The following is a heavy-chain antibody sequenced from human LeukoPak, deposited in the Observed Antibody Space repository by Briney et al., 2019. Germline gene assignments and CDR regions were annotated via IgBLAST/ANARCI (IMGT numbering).Heavy chain of an antibody. CDR2: ISRSGDST. CDR3: ARNRPAGYDYDYGFELQH. CDR1: GFSFSNYG. J-gene: IGHJ1*01. V-gene: IGHV3-23*01. D-gene: IGHD4/OR15-4a*01. Sequence: GGSLRHSCAASGFSFSNYGMNWVRPAPGEGLEWVSDISRSGDSTYYAASVKGRFTISRDNSENTLFLQMISLRADDTAVDFCARNRPAGYDYDYGFELQHWGQGTLVTVSS.